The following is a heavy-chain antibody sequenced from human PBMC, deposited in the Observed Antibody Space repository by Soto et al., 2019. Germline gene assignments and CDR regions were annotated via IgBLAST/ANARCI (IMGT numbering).Heavy chain of an antibody. CDR3: ARTRITSTAATFDP. V-gene: IGHV4-59*01. J-gene: IGHJ5*02. CDR2: MSYSGSS. D-gene: IGHD1-20*01. Sequence: SETLSLTCTVSGGSLSAYYWSWIRQPPGKGLEWIVYMSYSGSSNYNPSLKSRVTMSVDTSKNQVSLKLSSVTAADTAVYYCARTRITSTAATFDPWGQGTLVTVS. CDR1: GGSLSAYY.